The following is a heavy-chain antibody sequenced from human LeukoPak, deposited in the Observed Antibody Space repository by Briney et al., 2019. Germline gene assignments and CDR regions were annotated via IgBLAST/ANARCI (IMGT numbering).Heavy chain of an antibody. V-gene: IGHV3-23*01. D-gene: IGHD2-2*01. CDR2: ISGSGGST. CDR1: GFSFSNYY. CDR3: AKDGSSTVLAAISGY. Sequence: GGSLRLSCAASGFSFSNYYMSWVRQAPGKGLEWVSAISGSGGSTYYADSVKGRFTISRDNSKNTLYLQMNSLRAEDTAVYYCAKDGSSTVLAAISGYWGQGTLVTVSS. J-gene: IGHJ4*02.